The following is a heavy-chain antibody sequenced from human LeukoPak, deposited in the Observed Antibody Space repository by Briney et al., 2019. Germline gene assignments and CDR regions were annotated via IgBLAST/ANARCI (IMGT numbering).Heavy chain of an antibody. CDR1: GFTFSSYE. CDR3: ARGHNWNEEGWYY. CDR2: ISSSGGTM. J-gene: IGHJ4*02. V-gene: IGHV3-48*03. Sequence: GGSLRLSCAASGFTFSSYEMNWVRQAPGKGLEWISYISSSGGTMYSADSVKGRFTISRDNPKSSLYLQMNSLRAEDTALYYCARGHNWNEEGWYYWGQGTLVTVSS. D-gene: IGHD1-20*01.